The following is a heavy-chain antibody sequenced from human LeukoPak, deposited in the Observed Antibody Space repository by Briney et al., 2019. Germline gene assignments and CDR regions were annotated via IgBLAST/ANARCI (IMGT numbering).Heavy chain of an antibody. Sequence: PSETLSLTCTVSGGSISSGGYYWSWIRQHPGKGLEWIGYIYYSGSTYYNPSLKSRVTISVDTSKNQFSLKLSSVTAADTAVYYCARSYGGNSPYYFDYWGQGTPVTVSS. J-gene: IGHJ4*02. V-gene: IGHV4-31*03. CDR3: ARSYGGNSPYYFDY. CDR1: GGSISSGGYY. CDR2: IYYSGST. D-gene: IGHD4-23*01.